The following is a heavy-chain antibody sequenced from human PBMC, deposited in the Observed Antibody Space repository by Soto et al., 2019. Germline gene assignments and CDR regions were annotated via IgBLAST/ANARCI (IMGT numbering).Heavy chain of an antibody. D-gene: IGHD1-1*01. CDR1: GGSISSGGYY. J-gene: IGHJ3*02. CDR2: IYYSGST. CDR3: ARATTGTTHDAFDI. V-gene: IGHV4-31*03. Sequence: SETLSLTCTVSGGSISSGGYYWSWIRQHPGKGLEWIGYIYYSGSTYYNLSLKSRVTISVDTSKNQFSLKLSSVTAADTAVYYCARATTGTTHDAFDIWGQGTMVTVSS.